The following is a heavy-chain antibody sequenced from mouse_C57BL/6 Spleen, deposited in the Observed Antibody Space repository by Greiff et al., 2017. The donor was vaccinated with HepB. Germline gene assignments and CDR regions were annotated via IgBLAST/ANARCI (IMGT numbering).Heavy chain of an antibody. V-gene: IGHV1-50*01. CDR1: GYTFTSYW. Sequence: VQLQQSGAELVKPGASVKLSCTASGYTFTSYWMQWVKPRPGQGLEWIGEIDPADSFTNDNQKFKGKATLTVDTSSSPADMQLNSLTSADSAVYYWARERPDYWGQGTTRTVSS. J-gene: IGHJ2*01. CDR3: ARERPDY. CDR2: IDPADSFT.